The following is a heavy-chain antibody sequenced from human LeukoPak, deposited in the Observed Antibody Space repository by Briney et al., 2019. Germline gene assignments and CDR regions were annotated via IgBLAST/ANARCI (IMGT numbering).Heavy chain of an antibody. CDR1: GGSISGSSYY. CDR3: ARRGDERTFDY. CDR2: IYYSGST. Sequence: SETLSLTCTVSGGSISGSSYYWGWIRQPPGKGLEWIGSIYYSGSTYYNPSLKSRVTISVDTSKNQFSLKLSSVTAADTAVYYCARRGDERTFDYWGQGTLVTVSS. V-gene: IGHV4-39*01. J-gene: IGHJ4*01. D-gene: IGHD3-10*01.